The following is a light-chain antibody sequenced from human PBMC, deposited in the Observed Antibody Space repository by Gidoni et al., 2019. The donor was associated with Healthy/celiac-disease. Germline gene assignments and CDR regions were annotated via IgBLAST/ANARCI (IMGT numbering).Light chain of an antibody. J-gene: IGKJ1*01. Sequence: IQMTQSPSTLSASVGDRVTIPCRASQSISSLLAWYQQKPGKAPKLLSYKAASLESGFPTRFSGSGSGTEFTLTIRSLQPDDFETYYCQSGTFGQGTKVEIK. CDR1: QSISSL. V-gene: IGKV1-5*03. CDR2: KAA. CDR3: QSGT.